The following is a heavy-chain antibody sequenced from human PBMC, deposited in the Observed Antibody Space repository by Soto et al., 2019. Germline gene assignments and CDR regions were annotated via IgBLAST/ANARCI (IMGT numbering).Heavy chain of an antibody. Sequence: ESLKISGKGSGYSFTNYWIGWVRQMPGKGLEWMGIINPADSDTRYSPSFQGQVTVSADKSISTAYLQRGSLKASDTAMYYCVRPDSTGYYSHWGQGTPVTVSS. CDR1: GYSFTNYW. CDR2: INPADSDT. CDR3: VRPDSTGYYSH. J-gene: IGHJ4*02. V-gene: IGHV5-51*01. D-gene: IGHD3-22*01.